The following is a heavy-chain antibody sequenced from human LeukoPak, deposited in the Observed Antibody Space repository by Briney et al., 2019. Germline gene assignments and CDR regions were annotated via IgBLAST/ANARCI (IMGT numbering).Heavy chain of an antibody. CDR3: ARGPARLFDY. CDR1: GFTFSSYA. Sequence: GGSLRLSCAASGFTFSSYAMSWVRQAPGKGLEWVSVIYSGGSTYYADSVKGRFTISRDNAKNSLYLQMNSLRAEDTAVYYCARGPARLFDYWGQGTLVTVSS. CDR2: IYSGGST. D-gene: IGHD2-21*02. V-gene: IGHV3-66*01. J-gene: IGHJ4*02.